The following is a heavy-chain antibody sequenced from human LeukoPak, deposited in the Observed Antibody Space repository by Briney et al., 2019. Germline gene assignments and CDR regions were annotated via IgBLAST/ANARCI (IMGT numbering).Heavy chain of an antibody. D-gene: IGHD3-16*02. CDR3: ARLIYDYIWGSYRLNDY. CDR2: INHSGST. Sequence: RPSETLSLTCAVYGGSFSGYYWSWIRQPPGKGLEWIGEINHSGSTNYNPSLKSRVTISVDTSKNQFSLKLSSVTAADTAVYYCARLIYDYIWGSYRLNDYWGQGTLVTVSS. J-gene: IGHJ4*02. V-gene: IGHV4-34*01. CDR1: GGSFSGYY.